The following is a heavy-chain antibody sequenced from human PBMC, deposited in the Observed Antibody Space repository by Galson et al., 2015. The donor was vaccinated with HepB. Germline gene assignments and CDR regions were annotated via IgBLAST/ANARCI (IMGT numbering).Heavy chain of an antibody. D-gene: IGHD4-17*01. CDR2: INAGNGNT. CDR1: GYTFTSYA. CDR3: ARDWGMGDYGDPGWFDP. J-gene: IGHJ5*02. V-gene: IGHV1-3*01. Sequence: SVKVSCKASGYTFTSYAMHWVRQAPGQRLEWMGWINAGNGNTKYSQKFRGRVTITRDTSASTAYMELSSLRSEDTAVYYCARDWGMGDYGDPGWFDPWGQGTLVTVSS.